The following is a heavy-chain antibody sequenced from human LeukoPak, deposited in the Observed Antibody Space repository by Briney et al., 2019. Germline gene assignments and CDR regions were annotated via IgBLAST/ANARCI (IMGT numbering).Heavy chain of an antibody. CDR2: IRGNGENI. D-gene: IGHD1-26*01. V-gene: IGHV3-21*01. J-gene: IGHJ4*02. CDR3: ARGPASTVLGLRVYYFQD. CDR1: GFTFSSYS. Sequence: PGGSLRLSCAASGFTFSSYSMSWVRQAPGKGLEWVSSIRGNGENINYADSVEGRFTISRDNARYSLYLHMTSLRGEDTAVYYCARGPASTVLGLRVYYFQDWGRGTPVTVSS.